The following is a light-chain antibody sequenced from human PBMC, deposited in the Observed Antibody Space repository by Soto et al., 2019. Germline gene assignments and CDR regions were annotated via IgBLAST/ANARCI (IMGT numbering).Light chain of an antibody. Sequence: EIVMTQSPATLSLPPGERATLSCRASQSVSSNVAWYQQIPGQTPRLLIYGASTRATGIPVRFSGSGSGTEFTLTISSLQSEDVAVYYCHQYDDGPYTFGQGTK. CDR1: QSVSSN. CDR2: GAS. J-gene: IGKJ2*01. V-gene: IGKV3-15*01. CDR3: HQYDDGPYT.